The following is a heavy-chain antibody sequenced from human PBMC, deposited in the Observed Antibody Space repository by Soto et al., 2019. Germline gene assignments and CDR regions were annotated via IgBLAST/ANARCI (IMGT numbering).Heavy chain of an antibody. CDR1: GGPISNYY. J-gene: IGHJ6*02. CDR3: ARDSISTIRGHTRVFGYGMDV. Sequence: SETLSLTCTVSGGPISNYYWSWIRQTPGKGLEWIGFMSNSGTANYNPSLKSRVTISVDTSKNHFSLRLSSATPADTAVYYCARDSISTIRGHTRVFGYGMDVWGQGTTVTVSS. V-gene: IGHV4-59*01. CDR2: MSNSGTA. D-gene: IGHD3-10*01.